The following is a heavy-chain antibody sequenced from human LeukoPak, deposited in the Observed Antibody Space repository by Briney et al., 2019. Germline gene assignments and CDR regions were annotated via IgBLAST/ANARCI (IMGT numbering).Heavy chain of an antibody. Sequence: GGSLRLSCAASGFTFSSYAMSWVRQAPGKGLEWVSAISGSGGSTYYADSVKGRFTISRDNAKNSLYLQMNSLRDEDTAVYYCARDLGSYRYFDWLPEPPTYYYYGMDVWGQGTTVTVSS. CDR2: ISGSGGST. J-gene: IGHJ6*02. CDR3: ARDLGSYRYFDWLPEPPTYYYYGMDV. V-gene: IGHV3-23*01. D-gene: IGHD3-9*01. CDR1: GFTFSSYA.